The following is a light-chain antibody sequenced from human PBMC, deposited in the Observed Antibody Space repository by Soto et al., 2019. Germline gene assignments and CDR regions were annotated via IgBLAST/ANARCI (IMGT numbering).Light chain of an antibody. CDR2: AAS. J-gene: IGKJ1*01. CDR1: QSISSY. V-gene: IGKV1-39*01. Sequence: DIQMTQSPSSLSASVGDRVNITCRASQSISSYLNWYQQKPGKAPKLLIYAASSLQSGVPSRFSGSGSGTDFTLTISSLQPEDFATYYCQQSYSTPWTFGQGNKVDIK. CDR3: QQSYSTPWT.